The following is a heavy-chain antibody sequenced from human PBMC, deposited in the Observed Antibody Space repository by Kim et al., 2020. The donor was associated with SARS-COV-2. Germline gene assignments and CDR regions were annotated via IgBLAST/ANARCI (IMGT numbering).Heavy chain of an antibody. J-gene: IGHJ4*02. CDR1: GFAFSGYA. V-gene: IGHV3-21*04. CDR3: AGDGAGEGGYAGF. Sequence: GGSLRLSCAASGFAFSGYAMNWVRQAPGKGLEWVSSISPESKYRWHADSVKGRFTISRDNAKNSLYLQMNSLRVEDTAVYFCAGDGAGEGGYAGFWGQGT. D-gene: IGHD3-22*01. CDR2: ISPESKYR.